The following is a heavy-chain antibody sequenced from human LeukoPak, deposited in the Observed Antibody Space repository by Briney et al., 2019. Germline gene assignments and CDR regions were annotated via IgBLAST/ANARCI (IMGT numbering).Heavy chain of an antibody. Sequence: PSETLSLTCAVYGGSFSGYYWSWIRQPPGKGLEWIGEINYSGSTNYNPSLKSRVTISVDTSKNQFSLKLSSVTAADTAVYYCARGFLMVYAPFRFDYWGQGTLVTVSS. J-gene: IGHJ4*02. D-gene: IGHD2-8*01. CDR1: GGSFSGYY. V-gene: IGHV4-34*01. CDR3: ARGFLMVYAPFRFDY. CDR2: INYSGST.